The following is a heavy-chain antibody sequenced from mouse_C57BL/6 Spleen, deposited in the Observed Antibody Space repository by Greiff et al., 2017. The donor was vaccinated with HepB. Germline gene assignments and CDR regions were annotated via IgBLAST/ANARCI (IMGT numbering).Heavy chain of an antibody. V-gene: IGHV1-76*01. CDR3: ARGDSNYDFDY. J-gene: IGHJ2*01. CDR1: GYTFTDYY. CDR2: IYPGSGNT. D-gene: IGHD2-5*01. Sequence: QVQLQQSGAELVRPGASVKLSCKASGYTFTDYYINWVKQRPGQGLEWIARIYPGSGNTYYNEKFKGKATLTAEKSSSTAYMTLSSLTSEDSAVYFCARGDSNYDFDYWGQGTTLTVSS.